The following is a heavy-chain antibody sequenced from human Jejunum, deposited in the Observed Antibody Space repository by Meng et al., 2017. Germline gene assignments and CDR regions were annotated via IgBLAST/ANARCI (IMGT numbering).Heavy chain of an antibody. Sequence: GSLRLSCTASGYSITSGYYWGWIRQPPGKGLEWIGSIYHSGSTYYNPSLEGRVAISVDTSKNQFSLQLSSVTAADTAVYYCARGFSSSGWYYFDYWGQGTLVTVSS. CDR2: IYHSGST. D-gene: IGHD6-19*01. CDR1: GYSITSGYY. J-gene: IGHJ4*02. V-gene: IGHV4-38-2*02. CDR3: ARGFSSSGWYYFDY.